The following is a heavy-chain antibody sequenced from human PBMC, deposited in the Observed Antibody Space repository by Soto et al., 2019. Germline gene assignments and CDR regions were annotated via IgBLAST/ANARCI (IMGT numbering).Heavy chain of an antibody. V-gene: IGHV3-23*01. Sequence: EVQLLESGGGLVQPGGSLRLSCAASGFTFSSYAMSWVRQAPGKGLEWVSSVGTSGGTYYADSVKGRFTISRANSKNTLYLQMNSLRAEDTAVYSCAKVRAGVVAASSFGYWGQGALVTVSS. D-gene: IGHD2-15*01. CDR3: AKVRAGVVAASSFGY. CDR1: GFTFSSYA. CDR2: VGTSGGT. J-gene: IGHJ4*02.